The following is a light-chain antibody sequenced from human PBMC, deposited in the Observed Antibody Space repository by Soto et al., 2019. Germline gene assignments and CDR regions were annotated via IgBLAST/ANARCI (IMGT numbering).Light chain of an antibody. J-gene: IGKJ5*01. Sequence: EILMTQSPATLSVSPGERATLSCRASQSVSSNLAWYQQKHGQAPRLLIYGASTRDTGIPARFSGSGSGTEFTLTISRLQSEDFEVYYCQQRSIWPLTFGQGTRLEI. CDR1: QSVSSN. V-gene: IGKV3-15*01. CDR3: QQRSIWPLT. CDR2: GAS.